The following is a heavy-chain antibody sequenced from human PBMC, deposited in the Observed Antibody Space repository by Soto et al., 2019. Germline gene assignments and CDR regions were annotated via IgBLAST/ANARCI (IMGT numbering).Heavy chain of an antibody. J-gene: IGHJ2*01. Sequence: QLQLQESGPGLVKPSETLSLTYTVSGGSISSSSYYWGWIRQPPGKGLEWIGSIYYSGSTYYNPSLKSRVTISVDTSKNQFSLKLSSVTAADTAVYYCASRSGYPNWYFDLWGRGTLVTVSS. V-gene: IGHV4-39*01. D-gene: IGHD5-12*01. CDR2: IYYSGST. CDR1: GGSISSSSYY. CDR3: ASRSGYPNWYFDL.